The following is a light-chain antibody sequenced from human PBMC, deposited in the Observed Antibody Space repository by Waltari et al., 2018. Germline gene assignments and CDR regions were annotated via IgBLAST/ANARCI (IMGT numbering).Light chain of an antibody. V-gene: IGKV3-11*01. Sequence: EIVFTQSPATLSLSPGVRATLSCRASQSVSSYLAWYQQKPGQAPRLLIYDASNRATGIPARFSGSGSGTDFTLTISSLEPEDFAVYYCQQRSNWPSLTLGGGTKVEIK. CDR3: QQRSNWPSLT. CDR1: QSVSSY. J-gene: IGKJ4*01. CDR2: DAS.